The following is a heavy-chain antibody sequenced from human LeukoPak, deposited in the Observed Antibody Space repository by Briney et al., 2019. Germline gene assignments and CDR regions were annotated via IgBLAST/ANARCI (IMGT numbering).Heavy chain of an antibody. CDR1: GGSFRGYY. CDR2: INHSGST. CDR3: ARVVVSSGWYYFDY. Sequence: PSETLSLTCAVYGGSFRGYYWSWIRQPPGKGLEWIGEINHSGSTNYNPSLKSRVTISVDTSKNQFSLKLSSVTAADTAVYYCARVVVSSGWYYFDYWGQGTLVTVSS. V-gene: IGHV4-34*01. D-gene: IGHD6-19*01. J-gene: IGHJ4*02.